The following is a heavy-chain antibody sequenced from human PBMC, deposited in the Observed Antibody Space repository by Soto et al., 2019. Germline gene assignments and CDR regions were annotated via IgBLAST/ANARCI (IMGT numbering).Heavy chain of an antibody. CDR1: GFTFSSYA. CDR2: ISSSSSYK. J-gene: IGHJ6*02. Sequence: GGSLRLSSAASGFTFSSYAMTWVRQAPGKGLEWVSFISSSSSYKYYADSVKGRFTNSRDNAKNTLYLQMNSLRAEDTAAYYCARVXLRSSEWGYSATYGLDVWGQGTTVTVSS. V-gene: IGHV3-21*01. CDR3: ARVXLRSSEWGYSATYGLDV. D-gene: IGHD3-3*01.